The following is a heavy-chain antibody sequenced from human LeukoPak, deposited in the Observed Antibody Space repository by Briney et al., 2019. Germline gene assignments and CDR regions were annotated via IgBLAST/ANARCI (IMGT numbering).Heavy chain of an antibody. CDR3: AKDAPRAKLWHYYYYGMDV. J-gene: IGHJ6*02. Sequence: PGESLKISCAASGFTFSSYGMHWVRQAPGKGLEWVAFIRYDGSNKYYADSVKGRFTISRDNSKNTLYLQMNSLRAEDTAVYYCAKDAPRAKLWHYYYYGMDVWGQGTTVTVSS. CDR2: IRYDGSNK. D-gene: IGHD5-18*01. V-gene: IGHV3-30*02. CDR1: GFTFSSYG.